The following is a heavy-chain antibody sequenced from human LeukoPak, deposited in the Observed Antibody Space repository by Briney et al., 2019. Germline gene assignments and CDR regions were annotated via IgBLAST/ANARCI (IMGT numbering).Heavy chain of an antibody. D-gene: IGHD3-22*01. V-gene: IGHV3-30-3*01. CDR1: GFIFDDFW. CDR3: ARGQRRAYYYDSSGYFDAFDI. J-gene: IGHJ3*02. Sequence: GGSLRLSCAASGFIFDDFWMSWIRQAPGKGLEWVAVISYDGSNKYYADSVKGRFTISRDNSKNTLYLQMNSLRAEDTAVYYCARGQRRAYYYDSSGYFDAFDIWGQGTMVTVSS. CDR2: ISYDGSNK.